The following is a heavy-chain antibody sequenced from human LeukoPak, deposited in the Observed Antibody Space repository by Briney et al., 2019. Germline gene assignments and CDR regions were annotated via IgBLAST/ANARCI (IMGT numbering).Heavy chain of an antibody. CDR1: GFTFSDYY. D-gene: IGHD2-21*02. CDR2: ISSSGSTI. Sequence: PGGSLRLSCAASGFTFSDYYMSWIRQAPGKRLEWVSYISSSGSTIYYADSVKGRFTISRDNAKNSLYLQMNSLRAEDTAAYYCARDAGVSTAIPLYYFDYWGQGTLVTVSS. V-gene: IGHV3-11*01. J-gene: IGHJ4*02. CDR3: ARDAGVSTAIPLYYFDY.